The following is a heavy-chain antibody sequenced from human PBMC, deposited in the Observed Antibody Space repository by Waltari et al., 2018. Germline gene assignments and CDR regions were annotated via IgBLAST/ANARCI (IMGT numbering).Heavy chain of an antibody. CDR1: GFTFSDYY. CDR3: VRGYNSFDS. D-gene: IGHD5-12*01. CDR2: IRPKARSYTT. V-gene: IGHV3-72*01. J-gene: IGHJ4*02. Sequence: EVQLVESGGGLVQPGGSLRLCCAASGFTFSDYYMDWVRQAPGKGLEWVARIRPKARSYTTEYTASVKGRFTISRDDSKNSLYLQMSNLRTDDTAMYYCVRGYNSFDSWGPGTQVTVSS.